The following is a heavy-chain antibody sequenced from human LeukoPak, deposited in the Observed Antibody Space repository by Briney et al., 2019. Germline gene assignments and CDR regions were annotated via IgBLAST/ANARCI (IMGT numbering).Heavy chain of an antibody. CDR2: IYHRGST. J-gene: IGHJ6*03. CDR1: GYSISSGYY. Sequence: KSSETLSLTCAVSGYSISSGYYWGWIRQPPGKGLEWIGTIYHRGSTHYNPSHKGRVTISVDTSKNQFSLKLSSVTAADTAVYYCARRDYYYYMDVWGTGTTVTVSS. CDR3: ARRDYYYYMDV. V-gene: IGHV4-38-2*01.